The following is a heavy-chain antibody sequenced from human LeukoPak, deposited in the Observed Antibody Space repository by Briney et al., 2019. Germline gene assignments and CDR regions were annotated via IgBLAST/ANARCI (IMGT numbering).Heavy chain of an antibody. Sequence: TLSLTCTVSGGSFSSSAYYWSWIRQSPGTGLEWIGYIYSSGSTYYNPSLESRVTMSVDTSKNQFSPRLSSVTAADTAVYYCARAGRDGYNFGGNYFDYWGQGTLVTVSS. J-gene: IGHJ4*02. D-gene: IGHD5-24*01. CDR2: IYSSGST. V-gene: IGHV4-31*03. CDR1: GGSFSSSAYY. CDR3: ARAGRDGYNFGGNYFDY.